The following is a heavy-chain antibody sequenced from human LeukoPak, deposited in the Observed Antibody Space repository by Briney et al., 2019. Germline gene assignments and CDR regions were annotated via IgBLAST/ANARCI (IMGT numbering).Heavy chain of an antibody. V-gene: IGHV1-69*13. J-gene: IGHJ6*04. CDR2: IIPIFGTA. D-gene: IGHD2/OR15-2a*01. CDR1: GGTFSSYA. Sequence: ASVKVSCKPSGGTFSSYAISWVRQAPGQGLEWMGGIIPIFGTANYAQKFQGRVTITADESTSTAYMELSSLRSEDTAMYYWARDRPFQVPPYYYYRMDVWGKGNTVTVSS. CDR3: ARDRPFQVPPYYYYRMDV.